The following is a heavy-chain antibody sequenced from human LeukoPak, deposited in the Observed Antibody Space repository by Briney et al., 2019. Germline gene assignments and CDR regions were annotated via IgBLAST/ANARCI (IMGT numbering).Heavy chain of an antibody. D-gene: IGHD5-24*01. Sequence: GGSLRLSCAASGFTFSLYWMHWVRQAPGKGLVWVSRINSDGSSTSYADSVKGRFTISRDNAKNTLYLQMNSLRAEDTAVYYCARERWLHQGDYYYYYGMDVWGQGTTVTVSS. CDR2: INSDGSST. CDR3: ARERWLHQGDYYYYYGMDV. V-gene: IGHV3-74*01. CDR1: GFTFSLYW. J-gene: IGHJ6*02.